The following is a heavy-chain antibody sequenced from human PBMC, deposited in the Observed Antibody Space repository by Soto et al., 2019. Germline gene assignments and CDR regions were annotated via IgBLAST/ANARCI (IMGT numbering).Heavy chain of an antibody. Sequence: GGSLRLSCAASGFTFGIYAMSWVRQAPGKGLEWVSSISGSGGSIYYAHSVKGRFTISRDKTENTLDLQMNSLRAEDTAVYHCARVAPEYSSTPRRFDFWGQGTLVTVSS. V-gene: IGHV3-23*01. CDR3: ARVAPEYSSTPRRFDF. CDR2: ISGSGGSI. D-gene: IGHD6-13*01. CDR1: GFTFGIYA. J-gene: IGHJ4*02.